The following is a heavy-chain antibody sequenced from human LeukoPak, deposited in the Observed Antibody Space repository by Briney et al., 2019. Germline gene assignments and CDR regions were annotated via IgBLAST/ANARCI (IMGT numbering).Heavy chain of an antibody. CDR3: ALKSGRVPAASAEYFQH. Sequence: GESLKISCKGSGYRFTSYWIGWVRPMPGKGLEWMGIIYPGDSDTTTSPSFQGQVTISADKSISTAYLQWSSLKASDTAMYYCALKSGRVPAASAEYFQHWGQGTLVTVSS. J-gene: IGHJ1*01. D-gene: IGHD2-2*01. CDR2: IYPGDSDT. CDR1: GYRFTSYW. V-gene: IGHV5-51*01.